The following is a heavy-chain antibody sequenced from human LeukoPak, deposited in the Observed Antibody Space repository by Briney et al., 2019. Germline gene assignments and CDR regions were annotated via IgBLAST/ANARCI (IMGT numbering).Heavy chain of an antibody. J-gene: IGHJ6*02. V-gene: IGHV3-23*01. Sequence: PSETLSLTCTVSGGSISSGHYYWSWIRQAPGKGLEWVSGISISGGSTYYADSVKGRFTISRDNSKNTLYLQMSSLRAEDTAVYYYAKYRTTDYYYYDMDVWGQGTTVTVSS. CDR3: AKYRTTDYYYYDMDV. CDR1: GGSISSGHYY. D-gene: IGHD2/OR15-2a*01. CDR2: ISISGGST.